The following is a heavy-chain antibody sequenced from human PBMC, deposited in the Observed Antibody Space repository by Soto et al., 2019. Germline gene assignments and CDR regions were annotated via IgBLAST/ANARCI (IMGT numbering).Heavy chain of an antibody. CDR2: ISGSDGRT. J-gene: IGHJ4*02. D-gene: IGHD5-18*01. CDR1: GFAFSSYA. V-gene: IGHV3-23*01. CDR3: AKGVSQYTPLALFDY. Sequence: GGSLRLSCAASGFAFSSYAMSWVRQAPGKGLEWVSTISGSDGRTYSTDSVKGRFTISRDNSRNTAYLQMTSLRVEDTAVYYCAKGVSQYTPLALFDYWGRGTLVTVSS.